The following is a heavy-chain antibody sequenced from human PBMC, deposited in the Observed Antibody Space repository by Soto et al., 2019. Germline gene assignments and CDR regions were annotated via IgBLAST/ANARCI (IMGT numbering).Heavy chain of an antibody. D-gene: IGHD3-10*01. CDR1: GGSISSYY. CDR3: ASYGSGSYKPDP. Sequence: SETLSLTCTVSGGSISSYYWSWIRQPPGKGLEWIGYIYYSGSTYYNPSLKSRVTISVDTSKNQFSLKLSSVTAADTAVYYCASYGSGSYKPDPWGQGTLVTVSS. CDR2: IYYSGST. J-gene: IGHJ5*02. V-gene: IGHV4-59*04.